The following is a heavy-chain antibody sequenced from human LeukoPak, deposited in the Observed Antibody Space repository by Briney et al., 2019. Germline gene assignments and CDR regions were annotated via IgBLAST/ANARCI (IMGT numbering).Heavy chain of an antibody. D-gene: IGHD3-10*01. CDR3: ARGPINYYLNWFDP. V-gene: IGHV4-34*01. J-gene: IGHJ5*02. CDR1: GGSFSGYY. Sequence: PSETLSLTCAVYGGSFSGYYWSWIRQPPGKGLEWIGGINHSGSTNYNPSLKSRVTISVDTSKNQFSLKLSSVTAADTAVYYCARGPINYYLNWFDPWGQGTLVTVSS. CDR2: INHSGST.